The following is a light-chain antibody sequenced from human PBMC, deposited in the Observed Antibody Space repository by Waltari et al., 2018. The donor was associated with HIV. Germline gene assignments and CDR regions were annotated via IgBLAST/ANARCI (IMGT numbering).Light chain of an antibody. CDR3: QQYNKWPPT. Sequence: EIVMTQSPATLSVSPGERASPSCRARQSFSSNLAWYQQKPGQAPRLLIYGASTRATVIPARFSGSGSGTEFTLTISSLQSEDFAVYYCQQYNKWPPTFGQGTKVEIK. V-gene: IGKV3-15*01. CDR1: QSFSSN. CDR2: GAS. J-gene: IGKJ1*01.